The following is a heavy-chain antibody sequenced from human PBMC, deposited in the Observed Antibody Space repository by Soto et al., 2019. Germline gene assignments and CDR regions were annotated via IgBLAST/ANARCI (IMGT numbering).Heavy chain of an antibody. Sequence: EVQLVESAGGLVKPGGSLRLSCVASGFSFNEAWMNWVRQAPGQGLEWVGRIKTSAGGGATNYAAPVQGRFTISRDDSKNTLYLHMNSLRTEYTAIYYCTTGSVAGIWGQGTTVIVSS. V-gene: IGHV3-15*07. CDR2: IKTSAGGGAT. CDR1: GFSFNEAW. CDR3: TTGSVAGI. J-gene: IGHJ6*02. D-gene: IGHD2-15*01.